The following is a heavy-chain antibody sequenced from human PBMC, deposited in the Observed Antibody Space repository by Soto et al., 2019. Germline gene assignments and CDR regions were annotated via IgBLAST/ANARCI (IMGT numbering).Heavy chain of an antibody. CDR2: ISVSGSYT. CDR1: GFIFSDYD. Sequence: HVQLVESGGGLVKPGGSLRLSCAASGFIFSDYDMTWMRQAPGKGLEWVSYISVSGSYTNYADSVKGRFTISRDNDKNSLYLQMNNLRAEDTAVYYCVRQKGAYWVQGTLLSVSS. CDR3: VRQKGAY. J-gene: IGHJ4*02. V-gene: IGHV3-11*05.